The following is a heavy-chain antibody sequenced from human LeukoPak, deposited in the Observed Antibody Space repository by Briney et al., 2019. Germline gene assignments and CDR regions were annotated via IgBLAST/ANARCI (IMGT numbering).Heavy chain of an antibody. D-gene: IGHD4-17*01. Sequence: GESLKISCKGSGYTFTGYWIGWVRQMPGKGLEWMAFIYPGDSETRYSPSFQGQVTISVDKSINTAYLQWSSLKASDTAIYYCARHAVYGDHAASRTFYFDYWGQGTLVTVSS. V-gene: IGHV5-51*01. CDR1: GYTFTGYW. CDR2: IYPGDSET. CDR3: ARHAVYGDHAASRTFYFDY. J-gene: IGHJ4*02.